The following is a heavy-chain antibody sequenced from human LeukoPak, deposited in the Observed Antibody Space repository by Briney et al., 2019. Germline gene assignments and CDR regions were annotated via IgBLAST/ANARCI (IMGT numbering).Heavy chain of an antibody. V-gene: IGHV4-61*02. CDR1: GGSISSGSYY. D-gene: IGHD3-16*01. Sequence: SETLSLTCTVSGGSISSGSYYWSWIRQPAGKGLEWIGRIYTSGSTNYNPSLKSRVTISVDTSKNQFSLKLSSVTAADTAVYYCARRWGRLSFYFDYWGQGTLVTVSS. J-gene: IGHJ4*02. CDR2: IYTSGST. CDR3: ARRWGRLSFYFDY.